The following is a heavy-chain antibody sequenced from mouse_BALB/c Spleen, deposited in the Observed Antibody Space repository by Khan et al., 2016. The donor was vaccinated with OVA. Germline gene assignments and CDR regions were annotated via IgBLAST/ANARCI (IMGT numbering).Heavy chain of an antibody. J-gene: IGHJ2*01. CDR3: ARIYGGDFDY. Sequence: VQLKQSGPGLVKPSQSLSLTCTVTGYSITSDYAWNWIRQFPGNKLEWMGYISYSGNTKYNPSLKSRISITRVTSKNQFFLQLNSVTTEDTATYYCARIYGGDFDYWGQGTTLTVSS. CDR2: ISYSGNT. D-gene: IGHD1-1*01. CDR1: GYSITSDYA. V-gene: IGHV3-2*02.